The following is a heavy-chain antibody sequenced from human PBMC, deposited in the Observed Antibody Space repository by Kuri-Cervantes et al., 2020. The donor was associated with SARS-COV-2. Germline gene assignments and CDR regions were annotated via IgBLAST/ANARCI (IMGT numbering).Heavy chain of an antibody. D-gene: IGHD3-16*01. CDR1: GGSFSGYY. V-gene: IGHV4-34*09. CDR3: ARGYVIGGVDV. Sequence: SQTLSLTCAVYGGSFSGYYWSWIRQPPGKGLEWIGEINHSGSTYYNPSLKSLITISADTSKNQFSLNLNSMTAADTAVYYCARGYVIGGVDVWGQGTTVTVSS. J-gene: IGHJ6*02. CDR2: INHSGST.